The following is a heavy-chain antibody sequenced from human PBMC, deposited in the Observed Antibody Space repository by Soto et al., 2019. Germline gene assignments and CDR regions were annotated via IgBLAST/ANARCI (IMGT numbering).Heavy chain of an antibody. J-gene: IGHJ4*02. CDR2: IRSSVYGLTA. Sequence: EVQLVESGGGLVKPGRSLRLSCTGSGFTFSDYAMGWLRQGPGKGLEWVGFIRSSVYGLTAEYVASVRGRFIISRDDSKGIAYLQIDSLKTEDTAVYYCSRVDCTNYSCSYLLDYWGQGALVTVSS. CDR3: SRVDCTNYSCSYLLDY. V-gene: IGHV3-49*05. CDR1: GFTFSDYA. D-gene: IGHD2-8*01.